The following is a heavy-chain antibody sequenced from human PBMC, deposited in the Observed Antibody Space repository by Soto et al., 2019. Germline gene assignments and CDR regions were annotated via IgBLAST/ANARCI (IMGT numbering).Heavy chain of an antibody. CDR2: IYSGGST. CDR1: GFTVSSNY. J-gene: IGHJ6*03. CDR3: ARLSGDYNYYYYYMDV. Sequence: GGSLRLSCAASGFTVSSNYMSWVRQAPGKGLEWVSVIYSGGSTYYADSVKGRFTISRDNSKNTLYLQMNSLRAEDTAVYYCARLSGDYNYYYYYMDVWGKGTTVTVSS. V-gene: IGHV3-66*01. D-gene: IGHD4-17*01.